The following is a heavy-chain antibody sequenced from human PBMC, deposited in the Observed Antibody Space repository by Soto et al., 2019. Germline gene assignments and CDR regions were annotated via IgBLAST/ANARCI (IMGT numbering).Heavy chain of an antibody. J-gene: IGHJ4*02. D-gene: IGHD3-9*01. CDR3: ARVRTGYFDY. Sequence: PSETLSLTCTLSGGAINDHYWSFIRQPPGKGLEWIGYIYYNGNTNYNPSLESRVTISVDRSRNQFSLRLTSLTAADTAVYYCARVRTGYFDYWGRGALATVSS. CDR2: IYYNGNT. CDR1: GGAINDHY. V-gene: IGHV4-59*11.